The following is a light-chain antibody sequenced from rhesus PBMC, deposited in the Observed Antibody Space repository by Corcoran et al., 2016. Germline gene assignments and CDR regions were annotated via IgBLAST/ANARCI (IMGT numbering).Light chain of an antibody. J-gene: IGKJ2*01. CDR2: KAS. V-gene: IGKV1-22*01. CDR1: QGISSW. CDR3: LQYSSSPYS. Sequence: DIQMTQSPSSLSASVGDKVTITCRASQGISSWLAWYQQKPGKAPTLLIHKASSLQSGVPSRFSGSGSGTDCTLTISSLQPEDFATYYCLQYSSSPYSFGQGTKVEIK.